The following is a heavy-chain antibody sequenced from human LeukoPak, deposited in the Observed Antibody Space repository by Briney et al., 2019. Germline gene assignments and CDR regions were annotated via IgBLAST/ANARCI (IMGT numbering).Heavy chain of an antibody. V-gene: IGHV1-69*05. CDR3: ARHSPVAPFVY. Sequence: SVKVSCKASGGTFSSYAISLVRQAPGQGLEWMGSIIPIFGTANYAQKFQGRVTITTDESTSTAYMELSSLRSEDTAVYYCARHSPVAPFVYWGQGTLVTVSS. J-gene: IGHJ4*02. CDR2: IIPIFGTA. CDR1: GGTFSSYA.